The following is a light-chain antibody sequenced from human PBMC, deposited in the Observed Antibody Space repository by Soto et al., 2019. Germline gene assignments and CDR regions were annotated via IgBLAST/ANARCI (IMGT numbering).Light chain of an antibody. V-gene: IGLV2-8*01. CDR2: EVS. CDR3: TSYAGSNNFFYV. Sequence: QSALTQPPSASGSPGQSVTISCTGTSSDVGGYNYVSWYQQHPGKSPKRMIYEVSKRPSGVPDRFSGSKSGNTASLTVSGLQAEDEAEYYGTSYAGSNNFFYVFGTGTKLTVL. CDR1: SSDVGGYNY. J-gene: IGLJ1*01.